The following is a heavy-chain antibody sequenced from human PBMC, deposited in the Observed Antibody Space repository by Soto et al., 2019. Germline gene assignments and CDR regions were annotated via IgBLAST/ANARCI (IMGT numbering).Heavy chain of an antibody. J-gene: IGHJ4*02. CDR3: ARWSREYSSSSLHPLDY. CDR1: GFTFSSYS. V-gene: IGHV3-48*02. CDR2: ISSSSSTI. Sequence: HPGGSLRLSCAASGFTFSSYSMNWFRQAPGKGLEWVSYISSSSSTIYYADSVKGRFTISRDNAKNSLYLQMNSLRDEDTAVYYCARWSREYSSSSLHPLDYWGQGTLVTVSS. D-gene: IGHD6-6*01.